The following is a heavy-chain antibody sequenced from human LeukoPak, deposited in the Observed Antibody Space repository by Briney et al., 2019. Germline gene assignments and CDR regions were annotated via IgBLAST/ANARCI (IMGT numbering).Heavy chain of an antibody. CDR2: IYYSGRT. Sequence: SSETLSLTCTVSGGSVSSSSYYWSWIRQPPGKGLEWIGYIYYSGRTDYNPSLKSRVTISVDTSKHQFSMKLKSVTAADTAVYFCARGRWLPNAFDIWGQGTMVTVFS. D-gene: IGHD5-24*01. V-gene: IGHV4-61*01. CDR1: GGSVSSSSYY. CDR3: ARGRWLPNAFDI. J-gene: IGHJ3*02.